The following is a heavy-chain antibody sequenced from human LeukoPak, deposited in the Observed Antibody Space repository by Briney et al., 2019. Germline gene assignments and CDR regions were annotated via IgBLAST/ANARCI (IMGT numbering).Heavy chain of an antibody. D-gene: IGHD3-16*01. CDR2: IYHSGST. J-gene: IGHJ5*02. Sequence: SETLSLTCTVSGYSISSGYYWGWMRQPPGKGLEWIGSIYHSGSTYYNPSLKSRVTISVDTSKNQFSLKLSSVTAADTAVYYCARRQGMGGFDPWGQGTLVTVSS. CDR1: GYSISSGYY. CDR3: ARRQGMGGFDP. V-gene: IGHV4-38-2*02.